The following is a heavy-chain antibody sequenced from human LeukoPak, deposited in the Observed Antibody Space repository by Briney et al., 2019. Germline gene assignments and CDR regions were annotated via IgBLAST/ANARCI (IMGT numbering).Heavy chain of an antibody. CDR2: INPNSGGT. V-gene: IGHV1-2*02. D-gene: IGHD1-1*01. Sequence: GASVKVSCKASGYTFTGYYMHWVRQAPGQGLEWMGWINPNSGGTNYAQKFQGRVTMTRDTSISTAYMELSRLRSDDTAVYYCAREGSELERRWYFDYWGQGTLVTVSS. J-gene: IGHJ4*02. CDR3: AREGSELERRWYFDY. CDR1: GYTFTGYY.